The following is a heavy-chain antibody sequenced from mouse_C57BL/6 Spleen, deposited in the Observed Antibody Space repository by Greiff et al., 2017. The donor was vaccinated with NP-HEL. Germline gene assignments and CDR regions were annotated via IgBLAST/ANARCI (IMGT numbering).Heavy chain of an antibody. CDR3: ASEAGTGGMDY. CDR1: GYTFTSYW. V-gene: IGHV1-52*01. CDR2: IDPSDSET. J-gene: IGHJ4*01. D-gene: IGHD3-3*01. Sequence: VQLQQPGAELVRPGSSVKLSCKASGYTFTSYWMHWVKQRPIQGLEWIGNIDPSDSETHYNQKFKDKATLTVDKSSTTAYMQLSRLTSEDSAVYYCASEAGTGGMDYWGQGTSVTVSS.